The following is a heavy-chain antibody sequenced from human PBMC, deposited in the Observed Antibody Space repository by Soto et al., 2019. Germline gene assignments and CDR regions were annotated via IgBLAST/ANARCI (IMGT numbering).Heavy chain of an antibody. Sequence: PGESLKISCKGSGYSFTSYWIGWVRQMPGKGLEWMGIIYPGDSDTRYSPSFQGQVTISADKSISTAYLQWSSLRASDTAMYYCARRGSCTNGVCYSPPGGHDAFDIWGQGTMVTVSS. CDR2: IYPGDSDT. D-gene: IGHD2-8*01. V-gene: IGHV5-51*01. J-gene: IGHJ3*02. CDR3: ARRGSCTNGVCYSPPGGHDAFDI. CDR1: GYSFTSYW.